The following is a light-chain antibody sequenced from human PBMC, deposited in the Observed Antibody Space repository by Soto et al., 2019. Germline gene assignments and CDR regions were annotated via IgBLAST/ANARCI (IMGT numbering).Light chain of an antibody. CDR2: KAS. J-gene: IGKJ1*01. CDR3: QHFDGYPWT. CDR1: QSISNW. V-gene: IGKV1-5*03. Sequence: DIQMTQSPSTLSASVGDRVTITCRASQSISNWLAWYQQKPGKAPKLLIYKASSLESGVPSRFSGSGSGTGFTLTIRSLQPDDFATYCCQHFDGYPWTFGQGTKVEIK.